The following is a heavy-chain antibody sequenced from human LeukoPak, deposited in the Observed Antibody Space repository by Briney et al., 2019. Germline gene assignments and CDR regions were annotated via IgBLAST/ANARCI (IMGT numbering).Heavy chain of an antibody. V-gene: IGHV3-23*01. J-gene: IGHJ4*02. Sequence: GGSLRLSCAASGFTFSSYAMNWVRQAPGKGLEWVSAISGSGGTTYYADSVKGRFTISRDNSKNTLYLQMSSLRAEDTAVYYCAKLRGGLQSIVDYWGQGTLVTVSS. CDR1: GFTFSSYA. CDR3: AKLRGGLQSIVDY. CDR2: ISGSGGTT. D-gene: IGHD5-24*01.